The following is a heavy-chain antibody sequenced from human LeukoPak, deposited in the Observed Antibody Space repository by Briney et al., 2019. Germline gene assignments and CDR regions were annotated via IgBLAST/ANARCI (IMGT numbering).Heavy chain of an antibody. CDR1: GFTFSSYS. Sequence: GGSLRLSCEASGFTFSSYSMNWVRQAPGKGLEWVSSISSSSSYIYYADSVKGRFTISRDNAKNSLYLQMNSLRAEDTAVYYCARGSGWYYYYYGMDVWGQGTTVTVSS. D-gene: IGHD6-19*01. CDR3: ARGSGWYYYYYGMDV. V-gene: IGHV3-21*01. J-gene: IGHJ6*02. CDR2: ISSSSSYI.